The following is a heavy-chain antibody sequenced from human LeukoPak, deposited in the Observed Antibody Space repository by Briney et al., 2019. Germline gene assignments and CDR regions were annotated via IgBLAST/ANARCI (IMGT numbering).Heavy chain of an antibody. CDR2: IIPILGIA. CDR1: GGTFSSYA. CDR3: AGSPYYYDSSGYYSYFDY. D-gene: IGHD3-22*01. Sequence: SVKVSCKASGGTFSSYAISWVRQAPGQGLEWMGRIIPILGIANYAQKFQGRVTITADKSTSTAYMELSSLRSVDTAVYYCAGSPYYYDSSGYYSYFDYWGQGTLVTVSS. V-gene: IGHV1-69*04. J-gene: IGHJ4*02.